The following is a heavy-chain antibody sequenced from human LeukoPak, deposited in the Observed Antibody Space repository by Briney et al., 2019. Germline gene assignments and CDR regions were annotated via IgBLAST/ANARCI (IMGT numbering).Heavy chain of an antibody. CDR3: TTRACHAGGCSSSFYYYYGLHF. Sequence: SVKVSCKASGNSISNYAVSWVRQAPGQGFEWMGGIIPIFGTADYAQKFQGRVAITADQSTSTTYMALSSLKSEDTATYYCTTRACHAGGCSSSFYYYYGLHFWGQGTTVSVSS. CDR1: GNSISNYA. J-gene: IGHJ6*02. CDR2: IIPIFGTA. V-gene: IGHV1-69*13. D-gene: IGHD3-16*01.